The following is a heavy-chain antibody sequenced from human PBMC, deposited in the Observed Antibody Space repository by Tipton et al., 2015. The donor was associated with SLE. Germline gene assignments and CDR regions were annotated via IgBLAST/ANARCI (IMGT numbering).Heavy chain of an antibody. V-gene: IGHV4-59*11. CDR1: GGSISSHY. CDR2: IYYSGST. CDR3: ARETGSGSYGAFDI. Sequence: TLSLTCTVSGGSISSHYWSWIRQPPGKGLEWIGYIYYSGSTNYNPSLKSRVTISVDTSKNQFSLKLSSVTAAGTAVYYCARETGSGSYGAFDIWGQGTMVTVSS. J-gene: IGHJ3*02. D-gene: IGHD1-26*01.